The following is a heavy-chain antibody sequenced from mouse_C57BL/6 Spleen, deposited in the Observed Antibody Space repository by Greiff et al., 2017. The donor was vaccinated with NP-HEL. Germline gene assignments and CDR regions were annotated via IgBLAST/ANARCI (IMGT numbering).Heavy chain of an antibody. CDR1: GYTFTDYE. CDR2: IDPETGGT. J-gene: IGHJ2*01. Sequence: VQLQQSGAELVRPGASVTLSCKASGYTFTDYEMHWVKQTPVHGLEWIGAIDPETGGTAYNQKFKGKAILTADNSSSTAYMELRSLTSEDSAVYYWTRGGLRAYFDYWGQGTTLTVSS. D-gene: IGHD2-2*01. V-gene: IGHV1-15*01. CDR3: TRGGLRAYFDY.